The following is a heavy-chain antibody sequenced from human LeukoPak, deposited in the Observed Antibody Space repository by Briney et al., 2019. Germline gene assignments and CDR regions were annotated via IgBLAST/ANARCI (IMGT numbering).Heavy chain of an antibody. D-gene: IGHD3-16*01. CDR3: AREGPGRYYFDY. Sequence: GRSLRLSCAASGFTFSSYGMHWVRQAPGKGLEWVAVIWYDGSNKYYADSVKGRFTISRDNSKNTLYLQMNSLRAEDTAVYYCAREGPGRYYFDYWGQGTLVTVSS. CDR1: GFTFSSYG. J-gene: IGHJ4*02. V-gene: IGHV3-33*01. CDR2: IWYDGSNK.